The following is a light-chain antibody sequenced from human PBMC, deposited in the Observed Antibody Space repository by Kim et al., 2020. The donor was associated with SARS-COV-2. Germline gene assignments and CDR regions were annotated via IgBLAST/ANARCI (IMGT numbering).Light chain of an antibody. CDR1: SSNIGAGYD. J-gene: IGLJ1*01. CDR2: GNS. CDR3: QSYDSSLVYV. Sequence: GQRVTISCTGSSSNIGAGYDVHWYQQLPGTAPKLLIYGNSNRPSGVPDRFSGSKSGTSASLAITGLQAEDEADYYCQSYDSSLVYVFGTGTKVTV. V-gene: IGLV1-40*01.